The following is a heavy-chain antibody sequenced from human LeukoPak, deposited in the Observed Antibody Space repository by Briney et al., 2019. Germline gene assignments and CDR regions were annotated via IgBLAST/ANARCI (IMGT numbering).Heavy chain of an antibody. D-gene: IGHD2-2*02. CDR3: ARRGCSSTSCYSVFDY. CDR1: GYSFTGSW. V-gene: IGHV5-51*01. Sequence: GESLKISCKGSGYSFTGSWIGWVRQMPGKGLEWMGIIYPGDSDTRYSPSFQGQVTISADKSISTAYLQWSSLKASDTAMYYCARRGCSSTSCYSVFDYWGQGTLVTVSS. J-gene: IGHJ4*02. CDR2: IYPGDSDT.